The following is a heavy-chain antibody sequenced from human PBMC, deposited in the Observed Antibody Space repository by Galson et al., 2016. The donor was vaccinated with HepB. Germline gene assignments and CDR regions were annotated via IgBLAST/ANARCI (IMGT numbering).Heavy chain of an antibody. J-gene: IGHJ6*02. CDR3: ARGRGYSGYASYYGMDV. D-gene: IGHD5-12*01. CDR2: FYSSGKT. V-gene: IGHV3-53*01. CDR1: GFTVSSKY. Sequence: SLRLSCAASGFTVSSKYMSWVRQAPGKGLEWVSVFYSSGKTAHADSVEGRFTVSRDTSKNTLYLQMNSLRAEDTALYYCARGRGYSGYASYYGMDVWGQGTMVTVSS.